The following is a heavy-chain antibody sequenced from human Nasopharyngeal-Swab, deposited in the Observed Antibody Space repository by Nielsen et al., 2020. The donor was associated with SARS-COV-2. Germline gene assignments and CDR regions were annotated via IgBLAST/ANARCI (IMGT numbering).Heavy chain of an antibody. CDR1: GGTFSSHG. CDR2: IIPMLGIV. V-gene: IGHV1-69*04. J-gene: IGHJ6*02. CDR3: ARDVQDRGMPYRNSKNGMDV. Sequence: SVKVSCKASGGTFSSHGISWVRQAPGQGLEWLGRIIPMLGIVTYAQKFQARATITADKSTSTAYLDLSGLRFEDTAVYYCARDVQDRGMPYRNSKNGMDVWGQGTPVTVSS. D-gene: IGHD2-15*01.